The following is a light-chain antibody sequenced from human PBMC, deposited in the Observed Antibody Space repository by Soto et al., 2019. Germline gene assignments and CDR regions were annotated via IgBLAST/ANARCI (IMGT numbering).Light chain of an antibody. CDR1: QSVNNY. V-gene: IGKV3-11*01. J-gene: IGKJ4*01. CDR3: QQRSDWPPLT. CDR2: DAS. Sequence: DIVLTQFPATLSLSPGERATLSCRASQSVNNYLAWYQQKPGQAPRLLISDASNRATGIPARFSGSGSGTDFTLTISSFEAEDFAVYYCQQRSDWPPLTFGGGTKVEIK.